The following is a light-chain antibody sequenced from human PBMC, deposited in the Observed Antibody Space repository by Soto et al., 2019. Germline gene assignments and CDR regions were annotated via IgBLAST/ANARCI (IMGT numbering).Light chain of an antibody. CDR2: SNN. CDR3: AAWDDSLNVLYV. CDR1: SSNIGSNT. V-gene: IGLV1-44*01. Sequence: QSALSQPPSASMTPGQRVTISSSGRSSNIGSNTVNWYQQLPGTAPKPLIYSNNQRPSGVTDRFSGSKSGTSASLAISGLQSEDEADYYCAAWDDSLNVLYVFGTGTKVTVL. J-gene: IGLJ1*01.